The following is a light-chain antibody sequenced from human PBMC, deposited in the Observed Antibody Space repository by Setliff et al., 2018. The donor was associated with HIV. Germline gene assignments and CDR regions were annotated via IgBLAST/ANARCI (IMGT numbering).Light chain of an antibody. J-gene: IGLJ2*01. CDR1: SGSVSTDNY. V-gene: IGLV8-61*01. CDR3: VLYMGSGISR. CDR2: STK. Sequence: QTVVTQEPPFSVSPGGTVTLTCGLSSGSVSTDNYPSWYQQTPGQAPRTLIYSTKTRSSGVPDRFSGSILGNKAALTITGAQADDESDYYCVLYMGSGISRFGGGTKVTVL.